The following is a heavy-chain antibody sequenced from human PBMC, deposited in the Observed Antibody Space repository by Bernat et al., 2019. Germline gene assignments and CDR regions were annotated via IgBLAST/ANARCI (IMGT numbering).Heavy chain of an antibody. CDR1: GGSFSGYY. J-gene: IGHJ4*02. CDR2: INHSGST. V-gene: IGHV4-34*01. D-gene: IGHD2-15*01. Sequence: QVQLQQWGAGLLKPSETLSLTCAVYGGSFSGYYWSWIRQPPGKGLEWIGEINHSGSTNYNPSLKSRVTISVDTSKNHFSLKLSSVTAADTAVYYCARGQRKKVRYCSGGSCYERYYFDYWGQGTLVTVSS. CDR3: ARGQRKKVRYCSGGSCYERYYFDY.